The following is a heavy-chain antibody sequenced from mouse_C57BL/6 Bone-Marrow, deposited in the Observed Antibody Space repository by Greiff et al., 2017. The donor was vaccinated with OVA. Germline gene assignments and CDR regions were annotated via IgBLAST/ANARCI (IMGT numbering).Heavy chain of an antibody. D-gene: IGHD1-1*01. CDR3: ARRGYYYGRSLTEDFDV. CDR2: INPGSGGT. V-gene: IGHV1-54*01. Sequence: VQLQQSGAELVRPGTSVKVSCKASGYAFTNYLIEWVKQRPGPGLEWIGVINPGSGGTYYNEKFQGKATLTADKSSSTAYMQLSSLTSEDSAVYCCARRGYYYGRSLTEDFDVWGTGTTVTVSS. J-gene: IGHJ1*03. CDR1: GYAFTNYL.